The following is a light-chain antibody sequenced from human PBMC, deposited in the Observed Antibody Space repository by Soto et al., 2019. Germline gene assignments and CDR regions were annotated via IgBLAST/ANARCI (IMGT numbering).Light chain of an antibody. CDR2: DVS. V-gene: IGLV2-14*03. CDR1: SSDVGGYDF. CDR3: SPYTSISTYV. J-gene: IGLJ1*01. Sequence: QSVLTQPASVSGSPGQSITISCTGTSSDVGGYDFVSWYQHHPGKAPRLMIYDVSHRPSGVSDRFSASKSGNTASLTISGLLAEDEADYYCSPYTSISTYVFGNGNKVTVL.